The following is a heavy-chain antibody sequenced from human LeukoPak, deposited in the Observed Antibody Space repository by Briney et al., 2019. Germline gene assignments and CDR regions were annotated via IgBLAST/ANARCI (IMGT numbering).Heavy chain of an antibody. D-gene: IGHD3-3*02. J-gene: IGHJ4*02. CDR2: IKQDGSEK. CDR1: GGSISSYY. CDR3: ASRAHFWSGPGG. Sequence: ETLSLTCTVSGGSISSYYWSWIRQPPGKGLEWVANIKQDGSEKYYVDSVKGRFTISRDNAKNSLYLQMNSLRAEDTAVYYCASRAHFWSGPGGWGQGTLVTVSS. V-gene: IGHV3-7*01.